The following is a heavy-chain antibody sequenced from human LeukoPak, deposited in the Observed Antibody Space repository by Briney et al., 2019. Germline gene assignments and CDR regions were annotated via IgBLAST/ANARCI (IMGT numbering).Heavy chain of an antibody. Sequence: SETLSLTCAVSGGSISSSNWWSWVRQPPGKGLEWIGEIYHSGSTNYNPSLKSRVTISVDKSKNQFSLKLSSVTAADTAVYYCARAAYSGSYHSDYWGQGTLVTVSS. D-gene: IGHD1-26*01. V-gene: IGHV4-4*02. CDR2: IYHSGST. CDR1: GGSISSSNW. CDR3: ARAAYSGSYHSDY. J-gene: IGHJ4*02.